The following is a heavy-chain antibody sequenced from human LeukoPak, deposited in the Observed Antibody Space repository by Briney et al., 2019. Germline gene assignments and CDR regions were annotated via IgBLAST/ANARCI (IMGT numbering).Heavy chain of an antibody. J-gene: IGHJ4*02. D-gene: IGHD6-19*01. V-gene: IGHV3-30*02. CDR2: IRFDGGNK. Sequence: GGSLRLSCAASGFTFSRYGMHWVCQAPGKGLELVAFIRFDGGNKYYADSVKGRFTISRDNSKNTLHLQMSSLRGEDTAVYYCAKDFTYAVAGRGDFDYWGQGTLVTVSS. CDR1: GFTFSRYG. CDR3: AKDFTYAVAGRGDFDY.